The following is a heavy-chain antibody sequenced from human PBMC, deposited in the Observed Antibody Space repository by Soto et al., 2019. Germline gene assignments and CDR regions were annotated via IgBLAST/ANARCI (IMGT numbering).Heavy chain of an antibody. CDR3: VGAFYYVFTSYYPWRYSYYMDV. CDR2: VYHSGST. CDR1: GASMSDHY. Sequence: SETLSLTCTVSGASMSDHYWSWIRQPPGKGLEWIGYVYHSGSTNHIPSLKSRVTMSIDTSRRQFSLRLSSVTPADTAFYYCVGAFYYVFTSYYPWRYSYYMDVWGRGIPVTVSS. J-gene: IGHJ6*03. V-gene: IGHV4-59*11. D-gene: IGHD3-10*02.